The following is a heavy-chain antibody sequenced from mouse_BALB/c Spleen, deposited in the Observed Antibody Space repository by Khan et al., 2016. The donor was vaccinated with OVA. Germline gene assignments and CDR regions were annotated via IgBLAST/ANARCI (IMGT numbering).Heavy chain of an antibody. V-gene: IGHV3-2*02. J-gene: IGHJ4*01. D-gene: IGHD2-14*01. CDR2: ISSTGST. CDR1: CYSITSDYA. Sequence: EVQLQESGPGLVKPSQSLSLTCTVTCYSITSDYAWNWIRQFPGNKLEWMGYISSTGSTSYNPSLKSRISFTRDTSKNQFFLQLKSVTTEDTATYYCARSLYYSYGYALDCWGRGTSVTVSS. CDR3: ARSLYYSYGYALDC.